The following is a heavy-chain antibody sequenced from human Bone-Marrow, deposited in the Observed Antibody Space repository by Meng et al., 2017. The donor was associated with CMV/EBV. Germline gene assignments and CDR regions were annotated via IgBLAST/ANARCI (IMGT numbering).Heavy chain of an antibody. CDR3: ARIRWSSDAFAI. V-gene: IGHV2-70D*14. D-gene: IGHD3-3*01. J-gene: IGHJ3*02. CDR1: GFSLRSSGMR. Sequence: SGPTLVKPTESLTLTCTFSGFSLRSSGMRVSWIRQPPGKALEWLARIDWDDDKFYSTSLKTRLTISKDISKNQVVLTMTNMDPVDTATYYCARIRWSSDAFAIWGQGPRVTCSS. CDR2: IDWDDDK.